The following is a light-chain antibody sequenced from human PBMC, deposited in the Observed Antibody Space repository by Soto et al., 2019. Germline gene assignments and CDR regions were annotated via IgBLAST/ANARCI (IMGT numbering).Light chain of an antibody. CDR2: GAS. CDR1: QSVSSSY. V-gene: IGKV3-20*01. J-gene: IGKJ4*01. Sequence: EIVLTQSPGTLSLSPGERATLSCRASQSVSSSYLAWYQQKPGQAPRLLIYGASSRATGIPDRFTGSGSGTEFTLTIRRLEPEDFAAYYCQQYGSSHATFGGGTKVEIK. CDR3: QQYGSSHAT.